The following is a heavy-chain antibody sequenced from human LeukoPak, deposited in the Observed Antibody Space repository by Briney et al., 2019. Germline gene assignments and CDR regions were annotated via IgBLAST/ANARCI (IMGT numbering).Heavy chain of an antibody. V-gene: IGHV3-53*01. D-gene: IGHD3-22*01. J-gene: IGHJ4*02. Sequence: GGSLRLSCAASGFTVSSNYMSWVRQAPGKGLEWVSVIYSSGSTYYADSVKGRFTISRDNSKNTLYLQMNSLRAEDTAVYYCARDHNYYDSSGYYSDWGQGTQVTVSS. CDR3: ARDHNYYDSSGYYSD. CDR2: IYSSGST. CDR1: GFTVSSNY.